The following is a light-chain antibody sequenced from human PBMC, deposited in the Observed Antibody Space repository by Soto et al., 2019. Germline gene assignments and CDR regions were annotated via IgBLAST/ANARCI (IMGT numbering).Light chain of an antibody. CDR2: DVT. J-gene: IGLJ1*01. CDR1: SSDVGTYNY. Sequence: SALTQPRSVSGSPGQSVTISCTGTSSDVGTYNYVSWYQQHPGKAPKLIIYDVTKWPSGVPDRFSGSKSGNTASLTISGLQAEDEADYYCCSYAGSYAHVFGTGTKLTVL. CDR3: CSYAGSYAHV. V-gene: IGLV2-11*01.